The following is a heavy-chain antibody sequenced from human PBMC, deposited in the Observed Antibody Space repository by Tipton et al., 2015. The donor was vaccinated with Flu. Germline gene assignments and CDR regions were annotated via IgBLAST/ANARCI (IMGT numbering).Heavy chain of an antibody. CDR2: ISPSSGLI. D-gene: IGHD6-13*01. CDR1: GFTFGNYA. J-gene: IGHJ4*02. V-gene: IGHV3-48*02. Sequence: GSLRLSCAGSGFTFGNYAMNWVRQAPGKGLEWVSYISPSSGLIQYANSVKGRFTISRDNAKKSMFLEMNSLRDDDTALYYCVRDPSRGSSHIHYFDFWGQGTPVTVSS. CDR3: VRDPSRGSSHIHYFDF.